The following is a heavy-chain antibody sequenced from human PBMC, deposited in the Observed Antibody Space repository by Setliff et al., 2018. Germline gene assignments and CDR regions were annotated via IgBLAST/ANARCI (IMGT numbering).Heavy chain of an antibody. D-gene: IGHD3-10*01. J-gene: IGHJ4*02. CDR3: ARGSSATSPFDS. CDR2: IHTMSGES. Sequence: ASVKVSCKASGYTFTTYAISWMRQAPGQGLEWMGWIHTMSGESTFAQGFTGRFVFSLDASVSTAYLEINNLKGEDTAVYYCARGSSATSPFDSWGQGTLVTVSS. V-gene: IGHV7-4-1*02. CDR1: GYTFTTYA.